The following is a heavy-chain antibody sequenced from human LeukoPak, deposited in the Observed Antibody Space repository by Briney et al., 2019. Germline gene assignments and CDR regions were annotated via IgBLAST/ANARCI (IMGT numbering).Heavy chain of an antibody. CDR2: INHSGST. Sequence: SETLSLTCAVYGGSFSGYYWSWIRQPPGKGLEWIGEINHSGSTNYNPSLKSRVTISVDTSKNQFSLKLSSVTAADAAVYYCARGPPRSSSTAQASRPIGYNWFDPWGQGTLVTVPS. CDR3: ARGPPRSSSTAQASRPIGYNWFDP. CDR1: GGSFSGYY. J-gene: IGHJ5*02. D-gene: IGHD2-2*01. V-gene: IGHV4-34*01.